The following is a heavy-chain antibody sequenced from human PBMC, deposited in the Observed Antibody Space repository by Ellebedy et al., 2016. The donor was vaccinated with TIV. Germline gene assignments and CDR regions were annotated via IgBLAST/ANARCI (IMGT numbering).Heavy chain of an antibody. D-gene: IGHD1-26*01. CDR2: IYYSGST. CDR3: ARTPWYSGTNFDY. V-gene: IGHV4-61*01. CDR1: GGSVSSGSYY. Sequence: SETLSLTXTVSGGSVSSGSYYWSWIRQPPGKGLEWIGYIYYSGSTNYNPSLKSRVTISVDTSKNQFSLKLSSVTAADTAVYYCARTPWYSGTNFDYWGQGTLVTVSS. J-gene: IGHJ4*02.